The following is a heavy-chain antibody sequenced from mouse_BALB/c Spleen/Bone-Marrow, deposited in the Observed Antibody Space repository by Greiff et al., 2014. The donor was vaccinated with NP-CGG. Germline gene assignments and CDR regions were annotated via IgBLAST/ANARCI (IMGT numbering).Heavy chain of an antibody. V-gene: IGHV1S81*02. CDR1: GYTFTSYF. D-gene: IGHD2-14*01. CDR2: INPSNGGT. J-gene: IGHJ3*01. Sequence: VQLQQSGAELVKPGASVKLSCKASGYTFTSYFIYWVKQRPGQGLEWIGEINPSNGGTNFNEKFKSKATLTVDKSSSTAYMQLSSLTSEDSAVYYCTREDYRYGAPWGQGTLVTVSA. CDR3: TREDYRYGAP.